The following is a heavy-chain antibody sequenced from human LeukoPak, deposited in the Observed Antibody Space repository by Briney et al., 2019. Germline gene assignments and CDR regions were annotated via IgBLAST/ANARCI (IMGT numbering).Heavy chain of an antibody. CDR1: GYTFTSYG. CDR3: ARDYFSDYVFDF. J-gene: IGHJ4*02. D-gene: IGHD3-10*02. CDR2: TSADNGHT. V-gene: IGHV1-18*01. Sequence: ASVKVSCKASGYTFTSYGISWVRQAPGQGLEWMGFTSADNGHTNYVQKFQGRATMTTDTSTNTAYMELRSLRFDDTAMYYCARDYFSDYVFDFWGQGTLITVSS.